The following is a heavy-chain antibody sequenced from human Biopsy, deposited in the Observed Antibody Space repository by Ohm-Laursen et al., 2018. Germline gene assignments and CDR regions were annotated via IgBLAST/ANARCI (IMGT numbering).Heavy chain of an antibody. V-gene: IGHV4-4*07. CDR2: IYPGGGT. D-gene: IGHD1-26*01. CDR1: GDSIRNYY. CDR3: AGIVLGPTNDAFDI. Sequence: GTLSLTCIVSGDSIRNYYWSWIRQAAGKGLEWSGRIYPGGGTIYNPSLKSRVTMSVDTSKNHFSLNLNSVTAADTAVYYCAGIVLGPTNDAFDIWGQGTMVTVSS. J-gene: IGHJ3*02.